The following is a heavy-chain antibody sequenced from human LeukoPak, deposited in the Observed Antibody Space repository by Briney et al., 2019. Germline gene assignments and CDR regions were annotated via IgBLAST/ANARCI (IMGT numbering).Heavy chain of an antibody. CDR3: ARGASAFGGVIVTPGY. CDR1: GFAVSSNY. V-gene: IGHV3-53*01. Sequence: PGGSLRLSCAASGFAVSSNYMSWVRQAPGKGLEWVSVIYSGGSTYYADSVKGRFTISRDNSKNTLYLQMNSLRAEDTAVYYCARGASAFGGVIVTPGYWGQGTLVTVSS. D-gene: IGHD3-16*02. CDR2: IYSGGST. J-gene: IGHJ4*02.